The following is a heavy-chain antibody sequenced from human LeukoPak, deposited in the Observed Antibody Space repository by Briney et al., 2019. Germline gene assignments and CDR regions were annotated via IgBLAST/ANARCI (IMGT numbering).Heavy chain of an antibody. Sequence: ASVKVSCKASGYTFTSYYMHWVRQAPGQGLEWMGIINPSGGSTSYAQKFQGRVTMTRDTSTSTVYMELSSLRSEDTAVYYCARATTRADYYDSSGYYSYDYWGQGTLVTVSS. D-gene: IGHD3-22*01. CDR2: INPSGGST. CDR1: GYTFTSYY. J-gene: IGHJ4*02. V-gene: IGHV1-46*01. CDR3: ARATTRADYYDSSGYYSYDY.